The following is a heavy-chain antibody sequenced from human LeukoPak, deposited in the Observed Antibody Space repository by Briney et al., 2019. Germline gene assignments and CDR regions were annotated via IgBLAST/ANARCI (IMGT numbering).Heavy chain of an antibody. CDR2: INPNSGGT. CDR1: DYTFTGYY. CDR3: AYLAAGYFDY. V-gene: IGHV1-2*02. Sequence: GAPVKVSCKASDYTFTGYYMHWVRQAPGQGPEWMGWINPNSGGTNYAQKFQGRVTMTRDTSISTAYMELSRLRSDDTAVYYCAYLAAGYFDYWGQGTLVTVSS. J-gene: IGHJ4*02. D-gene: IGHD6-25*01.